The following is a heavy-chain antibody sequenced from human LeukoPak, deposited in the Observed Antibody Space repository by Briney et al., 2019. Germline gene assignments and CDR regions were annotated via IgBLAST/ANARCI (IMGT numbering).Heavy chain of an antibody. CDR1: GGSISSSSYY. D-gene: IGHD3-22*01. J-gene: IGHJ4*02. V-gene: IGHV4-39*07. CDR2: IYYSGST. CDR3: ARDSHSSGSYFDY. Sequence: PSETLSLTCTVSGGSISSSSYYWGWIRQPPGKGLEWIGSIYYSGSTYYNPSLKSRVTISVDTSKNQFSLKLSSVTAADTAVYYCARDSHSSGSYFDYWGQGTLVTVSS.